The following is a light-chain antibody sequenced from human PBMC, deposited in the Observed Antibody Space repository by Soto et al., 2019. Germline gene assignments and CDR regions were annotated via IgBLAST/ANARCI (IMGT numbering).Light chain of an antibody. CDR2: GAS. CDR1: QSVRNNY. V-gene: IGKV3-20*01. Sequence: EIVLTQSPGTLSLSPGERATLSCRASQSVRNNYLAWYQQKPGQAPRLLIYGASGRATGIPDRFSGSGSGTDFTRTISRIEPEDFAVYYCQQYGSLPYTFGQGTKLEI. J-gene: IGKJ2*01. CDR3: QQYGSLPYT.